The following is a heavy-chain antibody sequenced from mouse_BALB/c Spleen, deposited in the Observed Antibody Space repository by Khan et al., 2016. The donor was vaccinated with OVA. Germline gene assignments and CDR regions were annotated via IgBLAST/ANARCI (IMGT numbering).Heavy chain of an antibody. D-gene: IGHD2-3*01. CDR2: IDPPNGNT. Sequence: VQLKQSGAELVKSGATVKLSCTASGLNIKDTYMHWLKQWPEQGLEWIGGIDPPNGNTKNEPMIHGKAIITADTSSHTVYPQHSSQKSEDTDVSYCARMARKWGQGTTLTVSS. CDR3: ARMARK. V-gene: IGHV14-3*02. J-gene: IGHJ2*01. CDR1: GLNIKDTY.